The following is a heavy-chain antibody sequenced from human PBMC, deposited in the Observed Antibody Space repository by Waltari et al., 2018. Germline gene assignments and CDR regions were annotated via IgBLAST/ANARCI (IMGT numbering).Heavy chain of an antibody. J-gene: IGHJ4*02. CDR2: ISYDGSNK. CDR1: GFTFSSYA. D-gene: IGHD5-12*01. CDR3: ARDSPLRDIVATIASYYFDY. Sequence: QVQLVESGGGVVQPGRSLRLSCAASGFTFSSYAMPWVRPAPGKGLEWVAVISYDGSNKYYADSVKGRFTISRDNSKNTLYLQMNSLRAEDTAVYYCARDSPLRDIVATIASYYFDYWGQGTLVTVSS. V-gene: IGHV3-30-3*01.